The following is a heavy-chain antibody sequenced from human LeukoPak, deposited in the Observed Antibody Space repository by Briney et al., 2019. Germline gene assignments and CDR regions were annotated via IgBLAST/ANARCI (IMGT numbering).Heavy chain of an antibody. Sequence: PSQTLSLTCTVSGGSISSGDYYWSWIRQPPGKGLEWIGYIYYSGSTYYNPSLKSRVTISVDTSKNQFSLKLSSVTAADTAVYYCARIVVVPAAIEDYFDYWGQGTLVTVSS. J-gene: IGHJ4*02. V-gene: IGHV4-30-4*08. CDR2: IYYSGST. CDR1: GGSISSGDYY. D-gene: IGHD2-2*01. CDR3: ARIVVVPAAIEDYFDY.